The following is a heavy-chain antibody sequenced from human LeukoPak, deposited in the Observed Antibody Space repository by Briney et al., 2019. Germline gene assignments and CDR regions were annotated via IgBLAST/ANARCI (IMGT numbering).Heavy chain of an antibody. J-gene: IGHJ4*02. Sequence: ASVKVSCKASGYTFTDDSMHWVRQAPGQGLEWMGWISPNSGATNYAQNFQGRVTMTRDTSISTAYMELGRLGPDDTAVYYCATSRVRLYYFDLWGQGTLVTVSS. CDR1: GYTFTDDS. V-gene: IGHV1-2*02. D-gene: IGHD5/OR15-5a*01. CDR2: ISPNSGAT. CDR3: ATSRVRLYYFDL.